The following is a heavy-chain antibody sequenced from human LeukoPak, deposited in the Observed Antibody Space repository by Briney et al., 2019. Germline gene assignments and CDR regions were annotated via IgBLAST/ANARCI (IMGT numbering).Heavy chain of an antibody. CDR1: GGSISSSDYY. D-gene: IGHD2-15*01. V-gene: IGHV4-39*01. CDR2: IFYSGNT. CDR3: ARVDIVTVPSANFDC. Sequence: PSETLSLTCTVSGGSISSSDYYWGWVRPPPGKGLEWIGRIFYSGNTYYNPSLRSRVSISVDTSKNQFSLKLFSVTAVDTAVYYCARVDIVTVPSANFDCWGQGTLVTVSS. J-gene: IGHJ4*02.